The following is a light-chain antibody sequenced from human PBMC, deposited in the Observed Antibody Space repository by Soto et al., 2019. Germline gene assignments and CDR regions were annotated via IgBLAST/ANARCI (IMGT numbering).Light chain of an antibody. CDR2: AAS. J-gene: IGKJ3*01. V-gene: IGKV1-39*01. CDR1: QSISSY. Sequence: DIQMTQSPSSLSASVGDRVTITCRASQSISSYLNWYQQKPGKAPKLLIYAASSLQSGVPSRFSGSGSGTDFTLTISSLEPEDFAVYYCQQYGSSRGVTFGPGTKVDIK. CDR3: QQYGSSRGVT.